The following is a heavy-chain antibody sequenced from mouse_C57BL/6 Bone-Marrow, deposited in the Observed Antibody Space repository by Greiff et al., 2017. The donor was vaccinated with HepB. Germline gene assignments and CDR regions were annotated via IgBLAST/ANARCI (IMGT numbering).Heavy chain of an antibody. V-gene: IGHV1-81*01. D-gene: IGHD1-1*01. Sequence: VKLQESGAELARPGASVKLSCKASGYTFTSYGISWVKQRTGQGLEWIGEIYPRSGNTYYNEKFKGKATLTADKSSSTAYMELRSLTSDDSAVYFCALYGSLYAMDYWGQGTSVTVSS. CDR3: ALYGSLYAMDY. CDR2: IYPRSGNT. J-gene: IGHJ4*01. CDR1: GYTFTSYG.